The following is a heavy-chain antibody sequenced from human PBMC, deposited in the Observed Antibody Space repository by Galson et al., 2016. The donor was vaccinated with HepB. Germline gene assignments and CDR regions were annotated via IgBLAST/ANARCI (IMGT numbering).Heavy chain of an antibody. V-gene: IGHV3-30*18. CDR1: GFTFISYG. J-gene: IGHJ6*02. Sequence: SLRLSCAASGFTFISYGMHWVRQAPGKGLQWVALISYDGSKKYYADSVKGRFTISRDNSHNILYLQMNSVRADDTAVYYCAKVELNSKQYYYYGMDVWGQGTTVTVSS. CDR2: ISYDGSKK. CDR3: AKVELNSKQYYYYGMDV. D-gene: IGHD3-10*01.